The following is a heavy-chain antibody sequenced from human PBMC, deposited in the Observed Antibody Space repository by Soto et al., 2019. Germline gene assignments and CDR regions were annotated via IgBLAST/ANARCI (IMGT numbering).Heavy chain of an antibody. CDR1: GDTIVSTRW. Sequence: QVQLQESGPGLVKPAETLSLTCAVSGDTIVSTRWWSWVRQPPGKGLEWIGEIYHTGATYYNPSLKSRVIISIDTSKNQFSLNLTSVTAADTALYSCARQGGARPLDYWGQGTLVTVSS. V-gene: IGHV4-4*01. J-gene: IGHJ4*02. CDR3: ARQGGARPLDY. CDR2: IYHTGAT. D-gene: IGHD6-6*01.